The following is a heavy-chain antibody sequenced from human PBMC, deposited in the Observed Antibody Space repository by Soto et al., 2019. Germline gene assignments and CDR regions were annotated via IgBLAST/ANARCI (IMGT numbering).Heavy chain of an antibody. CDR3: AKDLGRSDGMDV. CDR1: GFTFSSYG. J-gene: IGHJ6*02. V-gene: IGHV3-30*18. Sequence: QVQLVESGGGVVQPGRSLRLSCAASGFTFSSYGMHWVRQAPGKGLEWVAVISYDGSNKYYADSVKCRFTISRDNFKTTRYLQMNSLRAEDTAVYYCAKDLGRSDGMDVWGQGTTVTVSS. CDR2: ISYDGSNK.